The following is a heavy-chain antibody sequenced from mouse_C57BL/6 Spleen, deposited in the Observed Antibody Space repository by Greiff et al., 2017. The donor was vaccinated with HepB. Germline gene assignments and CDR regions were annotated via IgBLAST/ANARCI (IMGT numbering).Heavy chain of an antibody. D-gene: IGHD1-1*01. J-gene: IGHJ2*01. V-gene: IGHV14-4*01. Sequence: EIQLQQSGAELVRPGASVKLSCTASGFNIKDDYMHWVKQRPEQGLEWIGWIDPENGDTEYASKFQGTATITADTSSNTAYLQLSSLTSEDTAVYYCTALLLRWGYWGQGTTLTVSS. CDR2: IDPENGDT. CDR1: GFNIKDDY. CDR3: TALLLRWGY.